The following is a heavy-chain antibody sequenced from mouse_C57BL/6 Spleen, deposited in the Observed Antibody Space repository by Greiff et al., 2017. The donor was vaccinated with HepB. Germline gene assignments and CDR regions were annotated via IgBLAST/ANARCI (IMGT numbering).Heavy chain of an antibody. Sequence: EVKLVESGEGLVKPGGSLKLSCAASGFTFSSYAMSWVRQTPEKRLEWVAYISSGGDYIYYADTVKVRFTISRDNARNTLYLQMSSLKSEDTAMYYCTRGGYDVYYAMDYWGQGTSVTVSS. CDR3: TRGGYDVYYAMDY. D-gene: IGHD2-2*01. V-gene: IGHV5-9-1*02. CDR2: ISSGGDYI. CDR1: GFTFSSYA. J-gene: IGHJ4*01.